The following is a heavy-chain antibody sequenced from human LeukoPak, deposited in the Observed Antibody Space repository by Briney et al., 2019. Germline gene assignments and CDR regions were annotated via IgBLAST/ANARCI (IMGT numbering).Heavy chain of an antibody. Sequence: GGSLRLSCAASGFTFSSYSMNWVRQAPGKGLEWLSYISSTGNNIYYADSVKGRFTISRDNAKNSLSLQMNNLRAEDTAVYYCARERRGYTTSWYNAFDIWGQGTMVTVSS. J-gene: IGHJ3*02. CDR1: GFTFSSYS. CDR2: ISSTGNNI. CDR3: ARERRGYTTSWYNAFDI. V-gene: IGHV3-48*04. D-gene: IGHD6-13*01.